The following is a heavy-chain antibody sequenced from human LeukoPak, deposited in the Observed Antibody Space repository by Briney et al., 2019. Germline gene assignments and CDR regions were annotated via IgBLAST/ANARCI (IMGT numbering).Heavy chain of an antibody. CDR2: IYHSGST. V-gene: IGHV4-38-2*02. J-gene: IGHJ5*02. Sequence: SETLSLTCTVSGYSVSSGYYWGWIRQSPGKGLEWIGSIYHSGSTYYSPSLRSRITISVDTSKNQFSLKLSSVTAADTAVYYCARHRKGARSPRWFDPWGQGTLVTVSS. D-gene: IGHD1-26*01. CDR1: GYSVSSGYY. CDR3: ARHRKGARSPRWFDP.